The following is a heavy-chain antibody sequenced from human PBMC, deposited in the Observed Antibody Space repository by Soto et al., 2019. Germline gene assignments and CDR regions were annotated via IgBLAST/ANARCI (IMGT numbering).Heavy chain of an antibody. J-gene: IGHJ6*03. Sequence: GGSLRLSCAASGFTFSSYGMHWVRQAPGKGLEWVAVIWYDGSNKYYADSVKGRFTISRDNSKNTLYLQMNSLRAEDTAVYYCARRRKLWFGELTYYYYYMDVWGKGTTVTVSS. CDR3: ARRRKLWFGELTYYYYYMDV. V-gene: IGHV3-33*01. CDR1: GFTFSSYG. D-gene: IGHD3-10*01. CDR2: IWYDGSNK.